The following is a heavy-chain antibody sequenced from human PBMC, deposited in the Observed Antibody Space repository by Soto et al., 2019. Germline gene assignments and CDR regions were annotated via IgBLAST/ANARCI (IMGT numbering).Heavy chain of an antibody. CDR1: GGSFSSSSYY. Sequence: QLQLQESGPGLVKPSETLSLTCTVSGGSFSSSSYYWGWIRQPPGRGLRWIGTTYYSGSTYYNPPLKSRVTISVDTSKNQFSLKLSSVTAADTAVYYCARPPLGGAWGQGTLVTVSS. CDR3: ARPPLGGA. D-gene: IGHD3-16*01. J-gene: IGHJ5*02. CDR2: TYYSGST. V-gene: IGHV4-39*01.